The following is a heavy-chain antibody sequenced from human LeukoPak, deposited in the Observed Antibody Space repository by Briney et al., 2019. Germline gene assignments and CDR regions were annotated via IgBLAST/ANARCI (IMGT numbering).Heavy chain of an antibody. D-gene: IGHD5-18*01. J-gene: IGHJ4*02. V-gene: IGHV4-59*01. CDR3: ARERGRGYSYGYYFDY. CDR1: GGSISSYY. Sequence: SETLSLTSTVSGGSISSYYWSWIRQPPGKGLEWIGYIYYSGSTNYNPSLKSGVTISVDTSKNQCSLNLNSVTAADTAVYYCARERGRGYSYGYYFDYWGQGTLVTVSS. CDR2: IYYSGST.